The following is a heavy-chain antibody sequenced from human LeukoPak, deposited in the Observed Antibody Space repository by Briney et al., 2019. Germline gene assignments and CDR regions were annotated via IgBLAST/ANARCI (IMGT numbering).Heavy chain of an antibody. CDR2: ISSSGSTI. Sequence: GGSLRLSCAAFGFTFSSYEMNWVRQAPGKGLEWVSYISSSGSTIYYADSVKGRFTISRDNAKNSLYLQMNSLRAEDTAVYYCARDQETTAYYYYGMDVWGQGTTVTVSS. CDR1: GFTFSSYE. D-gene: IGHD1-1*01. V-gene: IGHV3-48*03. CDR3: ARDQETTAYYYYGMDV. J-gene: IGHJ6*02.